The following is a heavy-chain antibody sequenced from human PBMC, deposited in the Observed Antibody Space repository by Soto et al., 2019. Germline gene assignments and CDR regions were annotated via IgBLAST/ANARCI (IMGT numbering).Heavy chain of an antibody. CDR2: INHSGST. J-gene: IGHJ5*02. CDR1: GGSFSGYY. V-gene: IGHV4-34*01. D-gene: IGHD2-15*01. Sequence: QVQLQQWGAGLLKPSETLSLTCAVYGGSFSGYYWSWIRQPPGKGLEWIGEINHSGSTNYNPSLKSRVTISVDTSKNQFSLKPSSVTAADTAVYYCARGRYCSGGSCYFDPWGQGTLVTVSS. CDR3: ARGRYCSGGSCYFDP.